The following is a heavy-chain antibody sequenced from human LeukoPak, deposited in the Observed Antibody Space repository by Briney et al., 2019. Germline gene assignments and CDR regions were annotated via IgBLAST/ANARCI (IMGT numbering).Heavy chain of an antibody. CDR3: ARVGAAAGTGFDY. J-gene: IGHJ4*02. V-gene: IGHV3-21*01. CDR1: GFTFSSYS. Sequence: PGGSLRLSCAASGFTFSSYSTNWVRQAPGKGLEWVSSISSSSSYIYYADSVKGRFTISRDNAKNSLYLQMNSLRAEDTAVYYCARVGAAAGTGFDYWGQGTLVTVSS. CDR2: ISSSSSYI. D-gene: IGHD6-13*01.